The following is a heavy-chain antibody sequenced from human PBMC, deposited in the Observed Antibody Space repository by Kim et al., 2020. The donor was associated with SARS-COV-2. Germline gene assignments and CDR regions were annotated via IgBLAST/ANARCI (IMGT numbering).Heavy chain of an antibody. Sequence: GGSLRLSCAASGFTFSSYSMNWVRQAPGKGLEWVSSISSSSSYIYYADSVKGRFTISRDNAKNSLYLQMNSLRAEDTAVYYCARVHGRPDYGRDYWGQGTLVTVSS. V-gene: IGHV3-21*01. CDR3: ARVHGRPDYGRDY. CDR2: ISSSSSYI. D-gene: IGHD4-17*01. J-gene: IGHJ4*02. CDR1: GFTFSSYS.